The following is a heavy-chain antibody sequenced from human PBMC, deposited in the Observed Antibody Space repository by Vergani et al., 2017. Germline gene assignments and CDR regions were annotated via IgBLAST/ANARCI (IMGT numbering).Heavy chain of an antibody. J-gene: IGHJ2*01. CDR3: ARGRRARHFDL. D-gene: IGHD6-25*01. CDR2: INHSGST. Sequence: QVQLQQCGAGLLKPSETLSLTCAVYGGSFSGYYWSWIRQPPGKGLEWIGEINHSGSTNYNPSLKSRVTISVDTSKNQFSLKLSSVTAADTAVYYCARGRRARHFDLWGRGTLVTVSS. V-gene: IGHV4-34*01. CDR1: GGSFSGYY.